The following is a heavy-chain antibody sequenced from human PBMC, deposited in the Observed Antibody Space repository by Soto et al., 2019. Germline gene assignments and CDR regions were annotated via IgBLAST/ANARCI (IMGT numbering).Heavy chain of an antibody. Sequence: EVQLVESGGGVVQPGESLRLSCADSGFTFSAYDMHWVRQTTGKGLEWVSAIGAADDPYYLGSVKGRFTISRENAKNSLYLQMNSLRAEDTAVYYCARAYSGRLPRRADYYFAMDVWGQGTTVTVSS. D-gene: IGHD2-15*01. CDR1: GFTFSAYD. V-gene: IGHV3-13*05. CDR2: IGAADDP. CDR3: ARAYSGRLPRRADYYFAMDV. J-gene: IGHJ6*02.